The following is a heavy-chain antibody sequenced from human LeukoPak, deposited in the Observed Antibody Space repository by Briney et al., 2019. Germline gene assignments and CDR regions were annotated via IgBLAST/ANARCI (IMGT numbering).Heavy chain of an antibody. J-gene: IGHJ4*02. CDR2: ISGSGGST. D-gene: IGHD2-2*03. CDR1: GFTFSSYA. CDR3: AKILDIVVVPAETIDY. V-gene: IGHV3-23*01. Sequence: PGGSLRLSCAASGFTFSSYAMSWVRQAPGKGLEWVSAISGSGGSTYYADSVKGRFTISRDNSKNTLYLQMNSLRAEDTAVYYCAKILDIVVVPAETIDYWGQGTLVTVSS.